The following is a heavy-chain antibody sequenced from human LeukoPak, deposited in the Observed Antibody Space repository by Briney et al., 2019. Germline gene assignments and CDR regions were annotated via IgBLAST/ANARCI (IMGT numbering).Heavy chain of an antibody. CDR2: IWYDGSNK. CDR1: GFTFSSYG. J-gene: IGHJ4*02. V-gene: IGHV3-30*19. Sequence: PGGSLRLSCAASGFTFSSYGMHWVRQAPGKGLEWVAVIWYDGSNKYYADSVKGRFTISRDNSKNTLYLQMNSLRAEDTAVYYCARDLYYYDSSGYFIDYWGQGTLVTVSS. CDR3: ARDLYYYDSSGYFIDY. D-gene: IGHD3-22*01.